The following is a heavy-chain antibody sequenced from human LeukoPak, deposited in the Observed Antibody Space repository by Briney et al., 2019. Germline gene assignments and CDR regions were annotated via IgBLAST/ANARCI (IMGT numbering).Heavy chain of an antibody. J-gene: IGHJ4*02. D-gene: IGHD3-3*01. Sequence: TGGSLRLSCAASGFTFSNHWMHWVRQAPGKGLVWVSRVNGDGSSTDYADSVKGRFTISRDNGKNTLYLQMNSLRAEDTAIYYCARDERLLSFLKWGQGTLVTVSS. V-gene: IGHV3-74*01. CDR2: VNGDGSST. CDR3: ARDERLLSFLK. CDR1: GFTFSNHW.